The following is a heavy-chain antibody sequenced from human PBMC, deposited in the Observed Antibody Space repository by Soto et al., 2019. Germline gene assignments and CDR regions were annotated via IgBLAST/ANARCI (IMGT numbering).Heavy chain of an antibody. V-gene: IGHV3-11*01. CDR1: GFSFSDYY. CDR2: ISGSADNI. J-gene: IGHJ5*02. CDR3: ARGACITCYYDDWFDT. Sequence: QVQLVESGGGLVKPGGSLRVSCAASGFSFSDYYMTWIRQAPGMGLEWVSYISGSADNIRYPDSVRGPFTISRDNAKNSLYLQMDSLRVEDTAVYYCARGACITCYYDDWFDTWGQGTLVTVSS. D-gene: IGHD2-15*01.